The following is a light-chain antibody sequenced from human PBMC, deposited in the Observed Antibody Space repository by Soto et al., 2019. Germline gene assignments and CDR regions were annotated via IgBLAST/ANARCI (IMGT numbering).Light chain of an antibody. Sequence: AIQLTQSPSSLSASIGDRVTITCRASQAISTNLAWYQHKPGTVPKVLIYDASILESGVPSRFSGSGSGTDFTLIISSLQPEDFESYCCQQFRTYPTFGGGTKVEVQ. CDR2: DAS. CDR3: QQFRTYPT. CDR1: QAISTN. J-gene: IGKJ4*01. V-gene: IGKV1-13*02.